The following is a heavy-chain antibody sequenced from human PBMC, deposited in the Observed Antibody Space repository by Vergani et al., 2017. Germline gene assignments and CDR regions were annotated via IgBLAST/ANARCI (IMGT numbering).Heavy chain of an antibody. D-gene: IGHD1-26*01. CDR3: TTSLMGSSYGMDV. CDR2: IKSKTDGGTT. J-gene: IGHJ6*02. V-gene: IGHV3-15*01. CDR1: GFTFSNAW. Sequence: EVQVLESGGGLVKPGGSLRLSCAASGFTFSNAWMSWVRQAPGKGLEWVGRIKSKTDGGTTDYAAPVKGRFTISRDDSKNTLYLQMNSLKTEDTAVYYCTTSLMGSSYGMDVWGQGTTVTVSS.